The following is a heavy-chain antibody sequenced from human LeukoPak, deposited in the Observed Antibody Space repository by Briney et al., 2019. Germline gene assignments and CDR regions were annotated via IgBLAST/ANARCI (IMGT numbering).Heavy chain of an antibody. CDR2: INHSGST. V-gene: IGHV4-34*01. CDR3: ARRSGYCSSTSCYTASYYFDY. J-gene: IGHJ4*02. CDR1: GGSFSGYY. Sequence: SETLSLTCAVYGGSFSGYYWSWIRQPPGKGLEWIGEINHSGSTNYNPSLKSRVTISVGTSKNQFSLKLSSVTAADTAVYYCARRSGYCSSTSCYTASYYFDYWGQGTLVTVSS. D-gene: IGHD2-2*02.